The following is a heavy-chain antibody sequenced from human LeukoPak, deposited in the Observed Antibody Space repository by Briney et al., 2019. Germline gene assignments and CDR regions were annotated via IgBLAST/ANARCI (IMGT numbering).Heavy chain of an antibody. V-gene: IGHV3-48*03. J-gene: IGHJ4*02. Sequence: PGGSLRLSCAASGFTFSNYNMNWVRQAPGKGLEWVSYISRSGTTIYYADSVKGRFTISRDNAKNSLYLQMNSLRAEDTAVYYCARRPGGFDYWGQGTLVTVSS. CDR3: ARRPGGFDY. CDR1: GFTFSNYN. CDR2: ISRSGTTI. D-gene: IGHD1-26*01.